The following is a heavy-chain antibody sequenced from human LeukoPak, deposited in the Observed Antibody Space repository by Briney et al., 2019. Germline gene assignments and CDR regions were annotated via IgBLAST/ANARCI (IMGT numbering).Heavy chain of an antibody. CDR3: ARVGYSGWNLEY. Sequence: PGGSLRLSCAASGFTFRSYWMSWVRQAPGKGLEWVVNINQGGSVKYYADSVKGRFTISRDDAKNSLYVQMNSLRDEDTAVYYCARVGYSGWNLEYWGQGTLVTVSS. CDR1: GFTFRSYW. V-gene: IGHV3-7*01. D-gene: IGHD5-12*01. J-gene: IGHJ4*02. CDR2: INQGGSVK.